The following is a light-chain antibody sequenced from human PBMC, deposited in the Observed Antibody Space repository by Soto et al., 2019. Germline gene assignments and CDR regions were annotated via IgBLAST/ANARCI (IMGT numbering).Light chain of an antibody. V-gene: IGKV3-20*01. CDR3: QQSATAPRT. Sequence: EIVLTQSPGTLSLSPGERATLSCRASQSFSSSYLAWYQQKPGQAPRALIYGASSRATGVPDRFSGSGSGTDFTLTISRLEPEDFEVYYCQQSATAPRTLGPGTKV. CDR1: QSFSSSY. J-gene: IGKJ1*01. CDR2: GAS.